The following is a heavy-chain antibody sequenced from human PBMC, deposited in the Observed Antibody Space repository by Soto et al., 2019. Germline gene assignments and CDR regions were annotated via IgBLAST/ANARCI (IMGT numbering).Heavy chain of an antibody. V-gene: IGHV1-69*13. CDR2: IIPIFGTA. CDR3: ARDHPGIAAADAEGDAFDI. D-gene: IGHD6-13*01. CDR1: GGTFSSYA. Sequence: SVKVSCKASGGTFSSYAISWVRQAPGQGLEWMGGIIPIFGTANCAQKFQGRVTITADESTSTAYMELSSLRSEDTAVYYCARDHPGIAAADAEGDAFDIWGQGTMVTVSS. J-gene: IGHJ3*02.